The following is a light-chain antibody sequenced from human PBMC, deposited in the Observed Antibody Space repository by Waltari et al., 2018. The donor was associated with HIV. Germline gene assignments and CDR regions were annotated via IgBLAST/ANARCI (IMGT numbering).Light chain of an antibody. J-gene: IGLJ2*01. V-gene: IGLV2-11*01. CDR2: DVN. CDR1: SSDVGAYNY. CDR3: CSYADTYFVL. Sequence: QSALTQPRSVSGSPGQSVTITCTGTSSDVGAYNYVSWYQHHPNKGPKLLIYDVNQRPSGVPDRFSGSKSGNTASLTISGLQAEDDADYYCCSYADTYFVLFGGRTKLTVL.